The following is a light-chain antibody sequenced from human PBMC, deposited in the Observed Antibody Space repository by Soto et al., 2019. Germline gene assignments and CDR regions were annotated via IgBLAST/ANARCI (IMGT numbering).Light chain of an antibody. V-gene: IGLV2-8*01. CDR1: STVVGAYNY. Sequence: QTVLTQPPSASGPPGQSVTISCTGTSTVVGAYNYVYWYQQHPGKASTVIIYEVSRRPSWGTDRFSGSKSGSTASLSLSGLQAQDEADYSGSSYSFNNFFVFVTGPKVSV. CDR3: SSYSFNNFFV. J-gene: IGLJ1*01. CDR2: EVS.